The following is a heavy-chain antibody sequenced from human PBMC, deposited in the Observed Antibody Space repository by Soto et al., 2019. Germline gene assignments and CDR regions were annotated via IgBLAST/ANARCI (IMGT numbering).Heavy chain of an antibody. V-gene: IGHV4-31*11. CDR1: GDSISSDGYY. CDR3: ARVTTEFDY. J-gene: IGHJ4*02. CDR2: IYHRGTT. D-gene: IGHD3-22*01. Sequence: QLQLEESGPGLVKPSQTLSLTCAVSGDSISSDGYYWSWIRQHPGKGLEWIGHIYHRGTTYYTPALKRRVSISIDTSKNQFSLNVTSVTSADTAVYYCARVTTEFDYWAWEPWSPSPQ.